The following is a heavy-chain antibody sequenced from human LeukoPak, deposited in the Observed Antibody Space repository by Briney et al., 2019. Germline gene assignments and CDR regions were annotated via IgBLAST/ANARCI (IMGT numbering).Heavy chain of an antibody. CDR2: IIPIFGTA. Sequence: SVKVSCKASGGTFSSYAIGWVRQAPGQGLEWMGEIIPIFGTANYAQKFQGRVTITADESTSTAYMELSSLRSEDTAVYYCARGRVPAAMWEYYYYYVDVWGKGTTVTVSS. CDR3: ARGRVPAAMWEYYYYYVDV. CDR1: GGTFSSYA. J-gene: IGHJ6*03. D-gene: IGHD2-2*01. V-gene: IGHV1-69*01.